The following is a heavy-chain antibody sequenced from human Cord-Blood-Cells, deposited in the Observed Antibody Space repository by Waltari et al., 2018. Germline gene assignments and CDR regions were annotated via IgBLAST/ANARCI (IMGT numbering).Heavy chain of an antibody. V-gene: IGHV1-8*01. J-gene: IGHJ3*02. Sequence: QVQLVQSGAEVKKPGASVKVSCKASGYTFTRYDINWVRQATGQGLEWMGWMNPNRGNTGYAQKFQGRVTMTRNTSISTAYMELSSLRSEDTAVYYCAIDGSYYDAFDIWGQGTMVTVSS. D-gene: IGHD1-26*01. CDR3: AIDGSYYDAFDI. CDR2: MNPNRGNT. CDR1: GYTFTRYD.